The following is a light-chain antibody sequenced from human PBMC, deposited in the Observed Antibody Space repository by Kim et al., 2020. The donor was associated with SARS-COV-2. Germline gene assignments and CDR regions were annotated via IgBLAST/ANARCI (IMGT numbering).Light chain of an antibody. J-gene: IGKJ4*01. Sequence: ASVGDRVTLTCRAGQNITTYLNWYQLKPGKAPKLLIYVASSLHSGVPSRFSGSGSGTDFSLTISSLQPEDFATYSCQQSFRTPVTFGGGTKVDIK. CDR3: QQSFRTPVT. CDR1: QNITTY. V-gene: IGKV1-39*01. CDR2: VAS.